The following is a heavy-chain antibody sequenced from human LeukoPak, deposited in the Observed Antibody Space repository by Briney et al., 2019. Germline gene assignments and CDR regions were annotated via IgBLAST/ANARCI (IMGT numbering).Heavy chain of an antibody. CDR3: ARQEFRIAVAGADDAFDI. CDR1: GGSISSGTYY. D-gene: IGHD6-19*01. CDR2: IYTSGST. J-gene: IGHJ3*02. V-gene: IGHV4-61*02. Sequence: SETLSLTCTVSGGSISSGTYYWSWIRQPAGKGLEWIGRIYTSGSTNYNPSLKSRVTISVDTSKNQFSLKLSSVTAADTAVYYCARQEFRIAVAGADDAFDIWGQGTMVTVSS.